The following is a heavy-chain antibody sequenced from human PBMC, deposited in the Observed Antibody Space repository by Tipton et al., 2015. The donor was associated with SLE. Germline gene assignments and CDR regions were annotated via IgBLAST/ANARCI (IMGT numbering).Heavy chain of an antibody. D-gene: IGHD1-26*01. CDR1: GFTFSSYG. V-gene: IGHV3-30*02. CDR2: IRYDGSNK. J-gene: IGHJ6*02. CDR3: AKDSGSYYYGMDV. Sequence: SLRLSCAASGFTFSSYGMHWVRQAPGKGLEWVAFIRYDGSNKYYADSVKGRLTISRDNSKNTLYLQMNSLRAEDTAVYYCAKDSGSYYYGMDVWGQGTTVTVSS.